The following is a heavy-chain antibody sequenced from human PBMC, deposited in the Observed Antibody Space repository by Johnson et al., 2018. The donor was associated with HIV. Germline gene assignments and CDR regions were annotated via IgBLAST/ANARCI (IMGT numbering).Heavy chain of an antibody. V-gene: IGHV3-30-3*02. Sequence: VQLVESGGGVVQPGRSLRLSCAASGFTFSSNPMHWVRQAPGKGLEWVAVMSFDGNNRYYADSVKGRFTISRANSKNTLYLQMNSLGAGDTAVYYCAKDQHGPLVPTVMRDDAFDIWGQGTMVTVSS. CDR1: GFTFSSNP. CDR2: MSFDGNNR. CDR3: AKDQHGPLVPTVMRDDAFDI. D-gene: IGHD5-12*01. J-gene: IGHJ3*02.